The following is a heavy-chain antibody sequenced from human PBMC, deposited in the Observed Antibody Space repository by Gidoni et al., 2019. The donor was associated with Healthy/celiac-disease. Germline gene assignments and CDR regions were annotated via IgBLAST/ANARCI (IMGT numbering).Heavy chain of an antibody. CDR2: ISSSSSTI. CDR1: GFTFSSYS. CDR3: AREQVSSWDYYYYGMDV. V-gene: IGHV3-48*02. D-gene: IGHD6-13*01. Sequence: EVQLVESGGGLVQPGGSLRLSCAASGFTFSSYSMTWVRQAPGKGLEWVSYISSSSSTIYYADSVKGRFTISRDNAKNSLYLQMNSLRDEDTAVYYCAREQVSSWDYYYYGMDVWGQGTTVTVSS. J-gene: IGHJ6*02.